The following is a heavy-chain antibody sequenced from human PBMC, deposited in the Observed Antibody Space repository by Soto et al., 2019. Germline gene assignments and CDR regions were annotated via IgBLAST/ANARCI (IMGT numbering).Heavy chain of an antibody. CDR2: ISGYNGNR. CDR3: ARHHPRIAVAGGRGIDY. CDR1: GYTFTSYG. J-gene: IGHJ4*02. V-gene: IGHV1-18*01. D-gene: IGHD6-19*01. Sequence: ASVKVSCKASGYTFTSYGFSWVRQAPGQGLEWMGWISGYNGNRNYAQKLHGRVTLTTDTSTSTAYMELGNLSPDDTAVYYCARHHPRIAVAGGRGIDYWGQGTLVTVSS.